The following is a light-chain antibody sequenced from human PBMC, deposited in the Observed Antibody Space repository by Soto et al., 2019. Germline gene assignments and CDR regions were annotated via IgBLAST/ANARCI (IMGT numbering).Light chain of an antibody. V-gene: IGLV1-44*01. J-gene: IGLJ3*02. CDR1: SSNIGSNT. CDR2: SNN. CDR3: AAGDYSLNGFWV. Sequence: QSVLTQPPSASGTPGQRVTISCSGSSSNIGSNTVNWYQQLPGTAPKLLIYSNNQRPSGVPDRFSGSKSGTSASLAISGLQSEDEAAYYCAAGDYSLNGFWVFGGGTKLTVL.